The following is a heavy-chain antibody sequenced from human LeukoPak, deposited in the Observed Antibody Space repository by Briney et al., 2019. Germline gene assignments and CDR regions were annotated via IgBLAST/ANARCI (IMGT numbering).Heavy chain of an antibody. D-gene: IGHD4/OR15-4a*01. CDR1: GYTFTGYY. J-gene: IGHJ3*02. CDR3: ARPNGAWGAFDI. Sequence: ASVKVSCKASGYTFTGYYIHWVRQAPGQGLEWMGRINPNSGGTNYAQKFQGRVTMTRDTSISTAYMELSRLRSDDTAVYYCARPNGAWGAFDIWGQGTMVAVSS. V-gene: IGHV1-2*06. CDR2: INPNSGGT.